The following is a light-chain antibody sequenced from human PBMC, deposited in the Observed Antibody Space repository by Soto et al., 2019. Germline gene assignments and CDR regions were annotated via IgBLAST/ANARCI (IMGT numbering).Light chain of an antibody. V-gene: IGLV2-23*02. CDR3: CTE. Sequence: QSALTQPASVSGSPGQSITISCTGTTTDVGSYNLVSWYQQHPGRAPKLMIYEVSRRPSGVSNRFSGSKSGNTASLTISGFQVEDLFNYTACTEIGT. CDR2: EVS. J-gene: IGLJ1*01. CDR1: TTDVGSYNL.